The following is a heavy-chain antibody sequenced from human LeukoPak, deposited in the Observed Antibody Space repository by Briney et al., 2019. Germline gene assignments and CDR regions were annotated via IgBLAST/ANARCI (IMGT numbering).Heavy chain of an antibody. J-gene: IGHJ6*02. CDR1: GGSFSGYY. CDR2: INHSGST. D-gene: IGHD6-13*01. V-gene: IGHV4-34*01. CDR3: ASWYSSSWYGRYYYGMDV. Sequence: TSETLSLTCAVYGGSFSGYYWSWIRQPPGKGLEWIGEINHSGSTNYNPSLKSRATISVDTSKNQFSLKLSSVTAADTAVYYCASWYSSSWYGRYYYGMDVRGQGTTVTVSS.